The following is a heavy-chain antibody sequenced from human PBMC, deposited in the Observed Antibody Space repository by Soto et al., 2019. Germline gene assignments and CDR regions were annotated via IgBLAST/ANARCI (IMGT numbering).Heavy chain of an antibody. CDR1: GFMFNNSA. CDR2: VSDNGGSRGGT. Sequence: GGSLRLSCKASGFMFNNSAMTWVRQAPGQGLQWVASVSDNGGSRGGTYYADSVKGRFTISRDNSKNTLYLQLDSLTGADTAVYYCARSKAVVIAALDIWGKGTRVTVS. D-gene: IGHD2-21*01. V-gene: IGHV3-23*01. CDR3: ARSKAVVIAALDI. J-gene: IGHJ3*02.